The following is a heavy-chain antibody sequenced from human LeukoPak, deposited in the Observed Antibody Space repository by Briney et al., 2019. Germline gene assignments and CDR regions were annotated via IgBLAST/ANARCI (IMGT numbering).Heavy chain of an antibody. Sequence: GGSLRLSCAASGFTFSRYVMHWVRPAPGKGLEWVAVISYDGSNEYYADSVKGRFTISRDNSKNTLNVQMNSLRAEDTAVYYCARVLSVAARPFDYWGQGTLVTVSS. CDR3: ARVLSVAARPFDY. CDR1: GFTFSRYV. D-gene: IGHD6-6*01. V-gene: IGHV3-30*04. CDR2: ISYDGSNE. J-gene: IGHJ4*02.